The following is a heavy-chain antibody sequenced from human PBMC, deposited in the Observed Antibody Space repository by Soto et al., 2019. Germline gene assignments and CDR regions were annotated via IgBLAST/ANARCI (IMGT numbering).Heavy chain of an antibody. CDR1: GGSISSYY. CDR2: IYTSGST. V-gene: IGHV4-4*07. D-gene: IGHD3-10*01. Sequence: SETLSLTCTVSGGSISSYYWSWIRQPAGKGLEWIGRIYTSGSTNYNPSLKSRVTMSVDTSKNQFSLKLSSVTAADTAVYYCARGLNGSGKPYYYYGMDVWGQGTTVTV. J-gene: IGHJ6*02. CDR3: ARGLNGSGKPYYYYGMDV.